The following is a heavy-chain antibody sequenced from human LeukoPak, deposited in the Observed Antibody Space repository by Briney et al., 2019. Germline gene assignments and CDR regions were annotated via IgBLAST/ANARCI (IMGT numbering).Heavy chain of an antibody. CDR3: ARASTSSGWNLIDY. CDR2: ISGSGGST. V-gene: IGHV3-23*01. D-gene: IGHD6-19*01. Sequence: PGGSLRLSCAASGFTFSSYAMSWVRQAPGKGLEWVSAISGSGGSTYNADSVKGRFTISRDNAKNTLYLQMNSLRAEDTAVYYCARASTSSGWNLIDYWGQGTLVTVSS. J-gene: IGHJ4*02. CDR1: GFTFSSYA.